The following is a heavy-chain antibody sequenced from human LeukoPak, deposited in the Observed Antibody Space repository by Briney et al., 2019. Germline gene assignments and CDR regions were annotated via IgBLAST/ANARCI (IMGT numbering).Heavy chain of an antibody. CDR3: AKPLIPSNIVVVYYFDY. CDR2: ISYDGGNK. CDR1: GFTFSNYG. V-gene: IGHV3-30*18. J-gene: IGHJ4*02. Sequence: SGGSLRLSCAASGFTFSNYGMHWVRQAPGKGLEWVAVISYDGGNKYYADSVKGRFTISRDNSRNTLYLQMKSLRPEDTAVYYCAKPLIPSNIVVVYYFDYWGQGTLVTVSS. D-gene: IGHD2-15*01.